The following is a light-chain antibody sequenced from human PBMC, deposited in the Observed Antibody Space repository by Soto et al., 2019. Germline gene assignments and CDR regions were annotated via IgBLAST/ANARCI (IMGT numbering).Light chain of an antibody. CDR1: SSDVGSYNL. CDR3: CTYAGSSTYV. CDR2: EVS. V-gene: IGLV2-23*02. Sequence: QSALTQPASVSGSPGQSLTISCTGTSSDVGSYNLVSWYQQHPGKAPKLMIYEVSKRPSGVSNRFSGSKSGNTASLTTSWLQAEDAADYYCCTYAGSSTYVFGTGTKLTVL. J-gene: IGLJ1*01.